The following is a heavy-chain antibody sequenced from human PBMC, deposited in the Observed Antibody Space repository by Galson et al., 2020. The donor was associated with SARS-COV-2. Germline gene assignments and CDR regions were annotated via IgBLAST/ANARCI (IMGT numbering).Heavy chain of an antibody. J-gene: IGHJ6*02. CDR3: ARRAITIFGVDYDMDV. V-gene: IGHV4-59*08. CDR1: GGSISSYY. CDR2: IYYSGST. D-gene: IGHD3-3*01. Sequence: ETSETLSLTCTVSGGSISSYYWSWIRQPPGKGLEWIGYIYYSGSTNYNPSLKSRVTISVDTSKNQFSLKLSSVTAADTAVYYCARRAITIFGVDYDMDVWGQGTTVTVSS.